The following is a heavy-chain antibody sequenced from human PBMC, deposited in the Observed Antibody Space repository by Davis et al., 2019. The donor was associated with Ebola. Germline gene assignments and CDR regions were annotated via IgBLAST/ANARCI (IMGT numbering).Heavy chain of an antibody. CDR3: ATTPRYSSHGAYFDY. CDR1: GETFRGYY. Sequence: SETLSLTCAVYGETFRGYYWSWVRQPPGKGLEWIGEINHSGSTNYNPSLKSRVTISGDTSKNQFSLKLNSVTAADTAMYYCATTPRYSSHGAYFDYWGQGTLVTVSS. D-gene: IGHD4-11*01. V-gene: IGHV4-34*08. CDR2: INHSGST. J-gene: IGHJ4*02.